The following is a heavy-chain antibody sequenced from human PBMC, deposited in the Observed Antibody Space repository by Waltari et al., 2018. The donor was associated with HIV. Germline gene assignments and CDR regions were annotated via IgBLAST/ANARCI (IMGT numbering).Heavy chain of an antibody. D-gene: IGHD5-18*01. J-gene: IGHJ4*02. Sequence: EVQFLESGGGLVRQGGCRRLPCLASGFNFTMYAMPGVRPAPGKGLEWVSSISRSASATYYADSVKGRATISRDNSMDMLSLHINSLTVDDAAVYHCVTSGYNFVEFGHRLDFWGRGILVTVS. CDR3: VTSGYNFVEFGHRLDF. CDR1: GFNFTMYA. CDR2: ISRSASAT. V-gene: IGHV3-23*01.